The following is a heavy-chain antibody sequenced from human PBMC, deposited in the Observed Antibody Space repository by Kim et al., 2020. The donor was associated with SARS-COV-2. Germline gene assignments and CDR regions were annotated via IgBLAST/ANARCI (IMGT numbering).Heavy chain of an antibody. D-gene: IGHD1-26*01. Sequence: GGSLRLSCAVSGLTFSNNGMHWVRQAPGKGLEWVAVISYDGSNKYYADSVKGRFTISRDNSKNTLYLQMNSLRAEDTAVYYCAKVGNRGLHDYWGQGTLV. CDR2: ISYDGSNK. CDR3: AKVGNRGLHDY. CDR1: GLTFSNNG. J-gene: IGHJ4*02. V-gene: IGHV3-30*18.